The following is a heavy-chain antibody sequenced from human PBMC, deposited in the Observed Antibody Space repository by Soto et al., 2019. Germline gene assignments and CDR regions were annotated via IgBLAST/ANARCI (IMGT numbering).Heavy chain of an antibody. Sequence: GGSLRLSCAASGFTFSSYAMSWVRQAPGKGLEWVSAISGSGGSTYYADSVKGRFTISRDNSKNTLYLQMNSLRAEDTAVYYCATSRGISGWYEAWGQGTLVTVSS. CDR1: GFTFSSYA. D-gene: IGHD6-19*01. CDR2: ISGSGGST. J-gene: IGHJ5*02. V-gene: IGHV3-23*01. CDR3: ATSRGISGWYEA.